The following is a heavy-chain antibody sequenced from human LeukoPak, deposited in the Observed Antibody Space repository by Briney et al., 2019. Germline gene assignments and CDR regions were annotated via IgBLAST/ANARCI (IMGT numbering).Heavy chain of an antibody. J-gene: IGHJ4*02. CDR3: ARDTGPIDY. V-gene: IGHV1-2*04. CDR1: GYTFTGYY. Sequence: ASVKVSFKASGYTFTGYYMHWVRQAPGQGPEWMGWINPNSGGTNYAQKFQGWVTITRDTSASTAYMELSSLRSEDTAVYYCARDTGPIDYWGQGTLVTVSS. CDR2: INPNSGGT. D-gene: IGHD4-17*01.